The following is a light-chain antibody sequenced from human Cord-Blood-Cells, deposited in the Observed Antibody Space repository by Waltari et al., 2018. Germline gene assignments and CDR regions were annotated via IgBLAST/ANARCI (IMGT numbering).Light chain of an antibody. CDR1: SSYVGSYNL. J-gene: IGLJ3*02. CDR3: CSYAGSNWV. Sequence: QSVLTQPASVSGSPGQSITISCTGTSSYVGSYNLVSWSQQHPGKAPKLMIYEGSKRPAGVSNRFSGSKSGNTASLTISGLQAEDEADYYCCSYAGSNWVFGGGTKLTVL. V-gene: IGLV2-23*01. CDR2: EGS.